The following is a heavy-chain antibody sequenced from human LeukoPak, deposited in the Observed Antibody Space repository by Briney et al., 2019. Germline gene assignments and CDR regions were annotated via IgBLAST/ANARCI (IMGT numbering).Heavy chain of an antibody. CDR3: ARADSGYDWDWYFDL. V-gene: IGHV1-18*01. CDR1: GYAFTRFG. Sequence: ASVKVSCKASGYAFTRFGISWVRQAPGQGLEWVGWISIKNGNTKYAENLQGRVTLTTDTSTSTAYMELRSLRSDDTAVYYCARADSGYDWDWYFDLWGRGTLVTVSS. D-gene: IGHD5-12*01. CDR2: ISIKNGNT. J-gene: IGHJ2*01.